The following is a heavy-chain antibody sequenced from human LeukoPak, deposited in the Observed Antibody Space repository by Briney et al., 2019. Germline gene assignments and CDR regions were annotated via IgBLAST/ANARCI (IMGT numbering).Heavy chain of an antibody. CDR1: GFSFSGHW. J-gene: IGHJ4*02. CDR3: TRDLKV. Sequence: GGSLRLSCTASGFSFSGHWMHWARQAPGKGLVWVSRIDGDGSTINYADSVKGRFTISRDNAKNTLHLQMSSLRAEDTAVYYCTRDLKVWGQGTLVTVSS. V-gene: IGHV3-74*01. CDR2: IDGDGSTI.